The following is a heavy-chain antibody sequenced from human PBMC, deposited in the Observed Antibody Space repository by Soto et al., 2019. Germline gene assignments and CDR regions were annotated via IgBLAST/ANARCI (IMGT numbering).Heavy chain of an antibody. Sequence: EVQLVESGGGLVKPGGSLRLSCVASGFTFSDYSMNWVRQAPGKGLEWVSSISSSSSYIYYADSVKGRFTISRDNAMNSLYLQMNSLRAEDTAVYYCARDQTGYSSGWYLGWYFDLWGRGTLVTVSS. J-gene: IGHJ2*01. V-gene: IGHV3-21*01. CDR3: ARDQTGYSSGWYLGWYFDL. D-gene: IGHD6-19*01. CDR2: ISSSSSYI. CDR1: GFTFSDYS.